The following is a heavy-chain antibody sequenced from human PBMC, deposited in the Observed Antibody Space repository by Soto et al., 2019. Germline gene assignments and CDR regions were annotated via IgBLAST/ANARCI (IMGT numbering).Heavy chain of an antibody. CDR2: ISYSGTT. J-gene: IGHJ3*02. D-gene: IGHD6-13*01. V-gene: IGHV4-59*01. CDR1: GGSMNNNF. CDR3: ARGRQQLVNHHAFDI. Sequence: SETLSLTCTVSGGSMNNNFWTWIRQIPGKGLEWIGYISYSGTTNYNPSLQSRLTMSLDKIKNQFSLNLTSVTAADTAIYFCARGRQQLVNHHAFDIWGQGTMVTVSS.